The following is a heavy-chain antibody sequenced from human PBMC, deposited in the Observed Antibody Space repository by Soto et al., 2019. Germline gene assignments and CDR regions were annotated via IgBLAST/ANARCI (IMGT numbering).Heavy chain of an antibody. CDR3: GRVVDPYSGPHLDI. CDR1: GYTFIGYY. D-gene: IGHD1-26*01. Sequence: GASVKVSCKASGYTFIGYYMHWVRQAPGQGLEWMGWINPNTGGTNYAQKFQGRVTMTMDTSISTAYMELSRLRSDDTAVYYCGRVVDPYSGPHLDIWGQGTVVTVS. CDR2: INPNTGGT. J-gene: IGHJ3*02. V-gene: IGHV1-2*02.